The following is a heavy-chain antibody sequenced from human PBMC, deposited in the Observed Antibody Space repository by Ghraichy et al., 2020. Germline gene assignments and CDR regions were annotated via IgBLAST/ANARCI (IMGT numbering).Heavy chain of an antibody. D-gene: IGHD3-22*01. CDR2: IKQDGSER. CDR3: ATTQFHDGSAYRAFDI. Sequence: GGSLRLSCAASGFTFSSYWMTWVRQAPGKGLESVANIKQDGSERYYVDSVKGRFTISRDDAKSSLYLQMNSLRAEDTAVYYCATTQFHDGSAYRAFDIWGQGTLVTVSS. V-gene: IGHV3-7*01. J-gene: IGHJ3*02. CDR1: GFTFSSYW.